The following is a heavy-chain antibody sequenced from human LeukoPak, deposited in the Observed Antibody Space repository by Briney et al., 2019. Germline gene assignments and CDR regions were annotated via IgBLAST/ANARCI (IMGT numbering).Heavy chain of an antibody. D-gene: IGHD1/OR15-1a*01. CDR1: GFRLGGYS. J-gene: IGHJ3*02. CDR2: INSGSYTI. V-gene: IGHV3-48*02. Sequence: GGSLRLSCGASGFRLGGYSMDWVRQAPGKGLEWVSHINSGSYTIYYADSVKGRFTISRDNAGNSLYLQMNSLRDEDTAVYYCARLLLEQPGDDSFDMWGQGTMVTVSS. CDR3: ARLLLEQPGDDSFDM.